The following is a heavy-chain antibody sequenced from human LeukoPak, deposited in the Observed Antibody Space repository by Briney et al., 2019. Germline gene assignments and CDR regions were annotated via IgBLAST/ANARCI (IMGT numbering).Heavy chain of an antibody. CDR2: ISGSGGST. Sequence: SGGSLRLSCAASGFTFSSYSMTWVRQAPGKGLEWVSAISGSGGSTYYADSVKGRFTISRDNSKNTLYLQMDSLRVEDTALYYCAKDRVGGYRVFDDWGQGTLVTVSS. CDR3: AKDRVGGYRVFDD. CDR1: GFTFSSYS. J-gene: IGHJ4*02. V-gene: IGHV3-23*01. D-gene: IGHD5-12*01.